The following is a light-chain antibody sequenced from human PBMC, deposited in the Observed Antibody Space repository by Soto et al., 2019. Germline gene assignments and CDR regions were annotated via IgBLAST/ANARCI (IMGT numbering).Light chain of an antibody. CDR2: GTS. V-gene: IGKV3-20*01. CDR3: QQYGSSPPYT. J-gene: IGKJ2*01. Sequence: EIVLTQSPGTLSLSPGERATLSCRASQSVSRSYLAWYQQKPGQAPRLLIYGTSSRATGIPVRFSGSGSGIDFTLNISRLEPEDFAVYYCQQYGSSPPYTFGLGTKLEIK. CDR1: QSVSRSY.